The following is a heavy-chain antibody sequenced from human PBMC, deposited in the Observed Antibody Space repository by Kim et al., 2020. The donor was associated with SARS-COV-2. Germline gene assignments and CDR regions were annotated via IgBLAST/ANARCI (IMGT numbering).Heavy chain of an antibody. CDR2: IYYSGST. CDR1: GGSISSYY. D-gene: IGHD3-22*01. CDR3: ARHLLTYYYDSSGYYLGGHDAFDI. J-gene: IGHJ3*02. V-gene: IGHV4-59*08. Sequence: SETLSLTCTVSGGSISSYYWSWIRQPPGKGLEWIGYIYYSGSTNYNPSLKSRVTISVDTSKNQFSLKLSSVTAADTAVYYCARHLLTYYYDSSGYYLGGHDAFDIWGQGTMVTVSS.